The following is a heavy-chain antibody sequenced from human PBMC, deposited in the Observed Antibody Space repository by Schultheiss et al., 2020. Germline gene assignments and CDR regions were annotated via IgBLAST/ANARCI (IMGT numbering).Heavy chain of an antibody. CDR3: ARDDSILSHDY. V-gene: IGHV1-2*02. Sequence: ASVKVSCKASGYTFTGYYMHWVRQAPGQGLEWMGWINPNSGGTNYAQKFQGRVTITADKSTSTAYMELSSLRSEDTAVYYCARDDSILSHDYWGQGTLVTVSA. D-gene: IGHD3-9*01. CDR1: GYTFTGYY. J-gene: IGHJ4*02. CDR2: INPNSGGT.